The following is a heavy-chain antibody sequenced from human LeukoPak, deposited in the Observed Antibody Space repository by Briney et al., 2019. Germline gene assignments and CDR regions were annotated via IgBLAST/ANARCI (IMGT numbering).Heavy chain of an antibody. CDR1: GFTFTNYV. V-gene: IGHV3-23*01. Sequence: GESLRLSCAASGFTFTNYVMNWVRQAPGKGLEWVSSITGTADKTYDADSVKGRFTISRDNSKNTLSLQMSSLRVEDAAIYYCARRGGSRGWGAFDIWGQGTIVTVSS. CDR3: ARRGGSRGWGAFDI. D-gene: IGHD6-19*01. J-gene: IGHJ3*02. CDR2: ITGTADKT.